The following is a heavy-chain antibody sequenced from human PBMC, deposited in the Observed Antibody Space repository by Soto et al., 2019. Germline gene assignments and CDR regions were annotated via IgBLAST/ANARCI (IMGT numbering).Heavy chain of an antibody. J-gene: IGHJ4*02. Sequence: PGGSLRLSCAASGFTFSSYGMHWVRQAPGKGLEWVAVISYDGSNKYYADSVKGRFTISRDNSKNTLYLQMNSLRVEDTAVYYCAKDRPSSFDYWGQGTLVTVSS. CDR3: AKDRPSSFDY. V-gene: IGHV3-30*18. CDR2: ISYDGSNK. CDR1: GFTFSSYG.